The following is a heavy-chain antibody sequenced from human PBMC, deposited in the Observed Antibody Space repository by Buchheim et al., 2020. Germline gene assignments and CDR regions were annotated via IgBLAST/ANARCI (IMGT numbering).Heavy chain of an antibody. D-gene: IGHD6-13*01. V-gene: IGHV3-23*01. CDR3: AKDPQLGYSSSWTNYFDY. CDR2: ISGSGGST. J-gene: IGHJ4*02. CDR1: GFTFSSYA. Sequence: EVQLLESGGGLVQPGGSLRLSCAASGFTFSSYAMSWVRQAPGKGLEWVSAISGSGGSTYYADSVKGRFTISRDNSKNTLYLQMNSLRAEDTAVYYCAKDPQLGYSSSWTNYFDYWGQGTL.